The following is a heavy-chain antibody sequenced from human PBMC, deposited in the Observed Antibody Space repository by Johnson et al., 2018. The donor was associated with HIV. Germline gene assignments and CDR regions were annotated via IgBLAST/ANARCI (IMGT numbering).Heavy chain of an antibody. J-gene: IGHJ3*02. CDR2: IYSGGST. CDR3: AAPWELDAFDI. V-gene: IGHV3-66*02. D-gene: IGHD1-26*01. Sequence: VQLVESGGGLVQPGGSLRLSCVASGFTVSSNHMTWVRQAPGKGLEWVSVIYSGGSTDYADSLKGRFTISRDNSKNTLHLQMNSLRAEDTAVYYCAAPWELDAFDIWGQGAMVTVSS. CDR1: GFTVSSNH.